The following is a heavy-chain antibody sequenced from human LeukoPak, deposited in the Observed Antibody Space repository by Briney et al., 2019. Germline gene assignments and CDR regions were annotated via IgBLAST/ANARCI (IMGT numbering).Heavy chain of an antibody. J-gene: IGHJ4*02. CDR3: ARVQWLAPQYYFDY. CDR2: ISAYNGNT. Sequence: GASVKVSCKASGYTFTSYGISWVRQAPGQGLEWMGWISAYNGNTNYAQKFQGRVTMTRNTSISTAYMELSSLRSEDTAVYYCARVQWLAPQYYFDYWGQGTLVTVSS. CDR1: GYTFTSYG. D-gene: IGHD6-19*01. V-gene: IGHV1-18*01.